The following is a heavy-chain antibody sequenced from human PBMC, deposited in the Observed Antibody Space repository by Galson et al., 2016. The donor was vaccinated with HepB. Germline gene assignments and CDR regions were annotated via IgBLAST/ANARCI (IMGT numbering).Heavy chain of an antibody. J-gene: IGHJ4*02. V-gene: IGHV4-39*07. CDR2: VFYTGGT. Sequence: SETLSLTCTVSGGSVSSSLYYWGWIRQPPGKGLEWIGSVFYTGGTHYNPSLKRRVTISIDTSKNQFSLTLTSVTAADTAVYYCAREKSLYDSSGYYFFYYWGQGTLVTVSS. CDR3: AREKSLYDSSGYYFFYY. D-gene: IGHD3-22*01. CDR1: GGSVSSSLYY.